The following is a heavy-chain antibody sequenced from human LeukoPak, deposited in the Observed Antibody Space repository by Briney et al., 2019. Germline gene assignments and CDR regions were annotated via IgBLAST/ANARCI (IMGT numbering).Heavy chain of an antibody. J-gene: IGHJ6*02. CDR1: GYSFTSYC. D-gene: IGHD6-13*01. CDR3: ARQPGIAATRRNYYYSGMDV. Sequence: GESLKISCKGSGYSFTSYCIGWVRQMPGKGLEWMGIIYPGDSDTRYSPSFQGQVTISADKSISTAYLQWSSLKASDTAMYYCARQPGIAATRRNYYYSGMDVWGQGITVTVSS. V-gene: IGHV5-51*01. CDR2: IYPGDSDT.